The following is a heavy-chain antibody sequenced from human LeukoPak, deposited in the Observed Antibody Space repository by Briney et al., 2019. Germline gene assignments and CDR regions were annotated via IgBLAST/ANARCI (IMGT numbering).Heavy chain of an antibody. V-gene: IGHV4-30-4*01. CDR2: MYYSGST. J-gene: IGHJ5*02. Sequence: SETLSLTCTVAGVSISSGDYYWSWLRQPPGKGLEWIGYMYYSGSTYYNPSLKSRVTISIDTSKNQFSLKLTSVTAADTAVYYCARPYYYDSRIDPWGQGTLVIVSS. CDR1: GVSISSGDYY. D-gene: IGHD3-22*01. CDR3: ARPYYYDSRIDP.